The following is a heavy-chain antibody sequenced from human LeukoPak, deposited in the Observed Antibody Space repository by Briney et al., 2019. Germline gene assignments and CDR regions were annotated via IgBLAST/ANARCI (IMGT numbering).Heavy chain of an antibody. D-gene: IGHD4-17*01. CDR1: GLTFSSYS. CDR3: ARVTVFLQEDAFDI. CDR2: ISSSSSYI. Sequence: GGSLRLSCAASGLTFSSYSMNWVRQAPGKGLEWVPSISSSSSYIYYADSVKGRFTISRDNAKNSLYLQMNSLRAEDTAVYYCARVTVFLQEDAFDIWGQGTMVTVSS. J-gene: IGHJ3*02. V-gene: IGHV3-21*01.